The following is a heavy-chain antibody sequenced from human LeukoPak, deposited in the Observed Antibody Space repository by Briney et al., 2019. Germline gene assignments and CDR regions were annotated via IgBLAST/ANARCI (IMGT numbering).Heavy chain of an antibody. CDR3: TTGDGTMDY. CDR1: GFTFSNAW. Sequence: PGGSLRLSCAASGFTFSNAWMSWVRQAAGKGLEWVGRIKTKTDGTTDYAAPVKDRFTISRDDSKNTLYLEINSLRTEDTAVYYCTTGDGTMDYWGQGTLVIVSS. CDR2: IKTKTDGTT. D-gene: IGHD2-2*01. J-gene: IGHJ4*02. V-gene: IGHV3-15*01.